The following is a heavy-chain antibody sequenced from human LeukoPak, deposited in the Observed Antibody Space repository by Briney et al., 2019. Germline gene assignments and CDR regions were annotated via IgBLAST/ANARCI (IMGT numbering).Heavy chain of an antibody. CDR3: ATSGDSTSYYYYGMDV. V-gene: IGHV1-2*02. Sequence: ASVKVSCKASGYTFTSYDTNWVRQAPGQGLEWMGWINPNSGGTNYAQKFQGRVTMTRDTSISTAYMELSRLRSDDTAVYYCATSGDSTSYYYYGMDVWGQGTTVTVSS. J-gene: IGHJ6*02. D-gene: IGHD3-10*01. CDR1: GYTFTSYD. CDR2: INPNSGGT.